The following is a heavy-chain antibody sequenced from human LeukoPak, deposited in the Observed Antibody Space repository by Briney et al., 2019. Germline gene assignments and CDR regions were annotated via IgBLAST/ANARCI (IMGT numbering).Heavy chain of an antibody. J-gene: IGHJ5*02. CDR1: GGSICSRH. Sequence: SETLSLTCTVSGGSICSRHWSGLRQHPPGERVESMGIFYPGGTNYNHSLPSRGTISVEALKNQFSPKLNSVTPADTGVYYCARGSNWFDPWVQGTLATVCS. CDR3: ARGSNWFDP. CDR2: IFYPGGT. V-gene: IGHV4-59*11.